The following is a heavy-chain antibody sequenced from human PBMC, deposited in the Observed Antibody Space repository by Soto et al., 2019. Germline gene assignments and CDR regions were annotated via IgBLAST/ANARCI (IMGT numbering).Heavy chain of an antibody. CDR1: GYTFTSYD. CDR3: ASLNSGGWYLGDYYYYGMDV. D-gene: IGHD6-19*01. CDR2: MNPNSGNT. V-gene: IGHV1-8*01. J-gene: IGHJ6*02. Sequence: QVQLVQSGAEVKKPGASVKVSCKASGYTFTSYDINWVRQATGQGLEWMGWMNPNSGNTGYAQKFQGRVTMTRHTSIRTAYMELGSLRSEDTAVYYCASLNSGGWYLGDYYYYGMDVWGQGTTVTVSS.